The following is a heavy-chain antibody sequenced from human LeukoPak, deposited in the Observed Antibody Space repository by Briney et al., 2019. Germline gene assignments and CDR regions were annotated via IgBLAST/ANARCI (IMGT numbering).Heavy chain of an antibody. CDR3: ARAHYYSFFDY. CDR2: INWNGGST. Sequence: GGSLRLSCAASGFTFDYYGMSWVRQAPGKGLEWVSGINWNGGSTGYADSVKGRFTISRDNAKNSLYLQMNSLRAEDTALYYCARAHYYSFFDYWGQGTLVTVSS. V-gene: IGHV3-20*04. J-gene: IGHJ4*02. CDR1: GFTFDYYG. D-gene: IGHD3-22*01.